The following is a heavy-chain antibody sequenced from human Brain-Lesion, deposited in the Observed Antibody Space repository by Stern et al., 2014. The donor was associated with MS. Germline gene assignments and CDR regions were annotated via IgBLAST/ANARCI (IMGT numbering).Heavy chain of an antibody. CDR1: GYIFTGYY. CDR2: LNPNNGGT. V-gene: IGHV1-2*02. CDR3: ARDQRGITIFGVVTDYYYLGMDV. D-gene: IGHD3-3*01. Sequence: VQLLESGGEVKKPGASVKVSCKTSGYIFTGYYIHWVRQAHGQRLEWMAWLNPNNGGTKDAQKFQGRVTMSRDTSISTAYVELSSLTSDDTAVYYCARDQRGITIFGVVTDYYYLGMDVWGQGTTVTVSS. J-gene: IGHJ6*02.